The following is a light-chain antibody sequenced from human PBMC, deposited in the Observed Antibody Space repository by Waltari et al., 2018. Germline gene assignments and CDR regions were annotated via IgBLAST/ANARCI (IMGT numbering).Light chain of an antibody. CDR2: SNN. V-gene: IGLV1-44*01. J-gene: IGLJ6*01. CDR3: AAWDDSLNGNV. CDR1: SSNAGIYT. Sequence: QSVLTQPPSASGTPGQRVTIYCSGSSSNAGIYTVNWYQHLPGTAPQLLIYSNNQRPSGVPDRFSGSKSGTSASLAISGLQSEDEAEYYCAAWDDSLNGNVFGSGTKVTVL.